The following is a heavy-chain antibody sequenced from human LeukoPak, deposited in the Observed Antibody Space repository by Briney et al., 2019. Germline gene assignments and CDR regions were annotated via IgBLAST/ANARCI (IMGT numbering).Heavy chain of an antibody. CDR1: GRSLRGYY. V-gene: IGHV4-34*01. Sequence: PSETLSLTCAVYGRSLRGYYSSRIRQPPGKGLEWIGEINHSGSTNYNPSLKSRVIISVDTSKNQFSLKLSSVTAADTAVYYCARDTYGLDYWGQGTLVTVSS. D-gene: IGHD3-10*01. J-gene: IGHJ4*02. CDR2: INHSGST. CDR3: ARDTYGLDY.